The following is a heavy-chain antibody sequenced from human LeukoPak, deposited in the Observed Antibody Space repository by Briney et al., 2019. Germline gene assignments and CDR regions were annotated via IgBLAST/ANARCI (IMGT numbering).Heavy chain of an antibody. D-gene: IGHD2-21*01. V-gene: IGHV4-59*08. CDR1: GGSISSYY. CDR2: IYYSGST. J-gene: IGHJ6*02. Sequence: PSETLSLTCTVSGGSISSYYWSWIWQPPGKGLEWIGYIYYSGSTNYNPSLKSRVTISVDTSKNQFSLKLSSVTAADTAVYYCARLRVDWDYYYGMDVWGQGTTVTVSS. CDR3: ARLRVDWDYYYGMDV.